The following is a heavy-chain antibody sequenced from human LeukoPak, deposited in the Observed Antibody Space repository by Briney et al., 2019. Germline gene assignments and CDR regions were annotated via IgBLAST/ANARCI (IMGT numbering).Heavy chain of an antibody. V-gene: IGHV4-4*07. CDR1: GGSISGYY. CDR2: IYNSGST. J-gene: IGHJ4*02. Sequence: SETLSLTCTVSGGSISGYYWNWIRQPAGKGLEWIGRIYNSGSTDHNSSLRSRLTMTVDTSKSQFSLKLTSVTAADTAVYYCAREHRDYEGSGYYVDYWGQGTLVTVSS. CDR3: AREHRDYEGSGYYVDY. D-gene: IGHD3-22*01.